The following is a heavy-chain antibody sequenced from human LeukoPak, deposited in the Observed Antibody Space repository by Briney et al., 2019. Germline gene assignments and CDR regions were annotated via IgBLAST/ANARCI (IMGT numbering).Heavy chain of an antibody. CDR3: AELGMTMIGGV. CDR1: GFTFSSYS. Sequence: VGSLRLSCAASGFTFSSYSMNWVRQAPGKGLEWVSSISSSSSYIYYVETVKGRFTISRDNAKNSLYLQMNSLRAEDTAVYYCAELGMTMIGGVWGKGTTVTISS. V-gene: IGHV3-21*01. J-gene: IGHJ6*04. D-gene: IGHD3-10*02. CDR2: ISSSSSYI.